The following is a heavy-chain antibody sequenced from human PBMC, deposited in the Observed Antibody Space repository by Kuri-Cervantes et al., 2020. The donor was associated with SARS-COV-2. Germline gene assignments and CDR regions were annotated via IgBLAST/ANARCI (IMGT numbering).Heavy chain of an antibody. CDR2: IYYSGTT. D-gene: IGHD6-13*01. Sequence: SETRSFTCTVSGGSISSSSYYWGWIRQPPGKGLEWIGSIYYSGTTYYNPSLKSRVTISVDTSKNQFSLKLSSVTAADTAVYYCAREGWAAAGPFDYWGQGTLVTVSS. CDR3: AREGWAAAGPFDY. J-gene: IGHJ4*02. V-gene: IGHV4-39*02. CDR1: GGSISSSSYY.